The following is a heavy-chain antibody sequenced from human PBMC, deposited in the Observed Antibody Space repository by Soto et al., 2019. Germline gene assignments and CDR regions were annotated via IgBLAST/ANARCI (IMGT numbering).Heavy chain of an antibody. CDR2: IWYDGSNK. D-gene: IGHD2-2*01. Sequence: PGGSLRLSCAAPGFTFSSYGMHWVRQAPGKGLEWVAVIWYDGSNKYYADSVKGRFTISRDNSKNTLYLQMNSLRAEDTAVYYCARERDIVVVPDPYYGMDVWGQGTTVTVSS. J-gene: IGHJ6*02. CDR3: ARERDIVVVPDPYYGMDV. V-gene: IGHV3-33*01. CDR1: GFTFSSYG.